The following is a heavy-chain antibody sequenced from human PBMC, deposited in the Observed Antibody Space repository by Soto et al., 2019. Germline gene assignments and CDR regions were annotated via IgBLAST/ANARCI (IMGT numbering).Heavy chain of an antibody. CDR2: IYYSGST. V-gene: IGHV4-39*01. CDR3: ACCSYSNYDY. Sequence: QLQLQESGPGLVKPSETLSLTCTVSGGSISSSSYYWGWIRQPPGKGLEWIGSIYYSGSTYYNPSPKSRVTLSVDTSKNQFSLKPSSVSAADTAVYYCACCSYSNYDYWGQGTLVTVSS. J-gene: IGHJ4*02. CDR1: GGSISSSSYY. D-gene: IGHD4-4*01.